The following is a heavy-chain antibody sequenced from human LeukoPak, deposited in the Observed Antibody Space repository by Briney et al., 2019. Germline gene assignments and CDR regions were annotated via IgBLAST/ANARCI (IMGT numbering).Heavy chain of an antibody. CDR2: IDPNSGGT. CDR3: ARDREGLAYFDY. Sequence: ASVKVSCKASGYTFTGKSIHWVRQAPGQGLGWMGWIDPNSGGTDYAQKFRGRVTMTRDTSTSTAYMDLSSLISDDTAVYYCARDREGLAYFDYWGQGTLVTVSS. D-gene: IGHD3/OR15-3a*01. J-gene: IGHJ4*02. V-gene: IGHV1-2*02. CDR1: GYTFTGKS.